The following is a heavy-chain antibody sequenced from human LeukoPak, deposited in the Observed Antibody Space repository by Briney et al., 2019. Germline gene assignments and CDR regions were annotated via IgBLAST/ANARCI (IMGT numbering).Heavy chain of an antibody. Sequence: GESLKISCKGSGYSFTSYWIGWVRLMPGKGLEWMGIIYPGDSDTRYSPSFQGQVTISADKSISTAYLQWSSLKASDTAMYYCASLAYDSSGYRPYYFDYWGQGTLVTVSS. J-gene: IGHJ4*02. CDR2: IYPGDSDT. CDR1: GYSFTSYW. D-gene: IGHD3-22*01. V-gene: IGHV5-51*03. CDR3: ASLAYDSSGYRPYYFDY.